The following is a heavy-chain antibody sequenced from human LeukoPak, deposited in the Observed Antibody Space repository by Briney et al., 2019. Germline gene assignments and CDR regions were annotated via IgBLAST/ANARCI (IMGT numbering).Heavy chain of an antibody. CDR2: IYYSGST. D-gene: IGHD5-24*01. CDR3: ARALTRWLQPFDY. J-gene: IGHJ4*02. V-gene: IGHV4-59*01. CDR1: GGSISSYY. Sequence: SETLSLTCTVSGGSISSYYWSWIRQPPGKGLEWIGYIYYSGSTNYNPSLKSRVTISVDTSKNQFSLKLSSVTAADTAVCYCARALTRWLQPFDYWGQGTLVTVSS.